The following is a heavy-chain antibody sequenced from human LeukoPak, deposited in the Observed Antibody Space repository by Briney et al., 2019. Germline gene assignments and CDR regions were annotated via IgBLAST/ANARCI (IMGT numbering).Heavy chain of an antibody. CDR3: SSSDYSNYVGSLGFDP. CDR1: GFTFGDYA. CDR2: IRSKAYGGTT. D-gene: IGHD4-11*01. J-gene: IGHJ5*02. Sequence: GSLRLSCTGSGFTFGDYALSWVRQAPGKGLEWVGFIRSKAYGGTTEYAASVKGRFTISRDDSKSIAYLQMNSLKTEDTAVYYCSSSDYSNYVGSLGFDPWGQGTLVTVSS. V-gene: IGHV3-49*04.